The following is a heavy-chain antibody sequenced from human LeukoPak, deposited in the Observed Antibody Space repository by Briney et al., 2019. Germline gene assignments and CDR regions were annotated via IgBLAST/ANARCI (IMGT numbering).Heavy chain of an antibody. CDR2: ISGSGAST. J-gene: IGHJ4*02. Sequence: GGSLRLSCAASEFTFSNYAMSWVRQAPGTGLEWVSIISGSGASTSYPDSVKGRFTISRDNSKNTLYLQMNSPRAEDTAVYYCASGISIFGVVTFDYWGQGTLVTVSS. D-gene: IGHD3-3*01. V-gene: IGHV3-23*01. CDR1: EFTFSNYA. CDR3: ASGISIFGVVTFDY.